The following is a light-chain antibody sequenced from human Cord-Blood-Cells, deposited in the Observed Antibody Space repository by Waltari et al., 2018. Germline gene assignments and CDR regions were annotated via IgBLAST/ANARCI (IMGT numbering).Light chain of an antibody. J-gene: IGKJ2*01. CDR3: QQYNSYPQT. CDR1: QSISNY. V-gene: IGKV1-39*01. Sequence: DIQMTQPTPSLPASLVYRVTITCRASQSISNYLNWYQQKPGKAPKLLIYAASSLQSGVPSKFSGSGSGTDFTLTISSLQPEDFATYYCQQYNSYPQTFGQGTKLEIK. CDR2: AAS.